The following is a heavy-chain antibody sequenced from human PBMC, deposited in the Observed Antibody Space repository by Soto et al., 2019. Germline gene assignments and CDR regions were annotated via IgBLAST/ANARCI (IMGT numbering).Heavy chain of an antibody. CDR2: INHSGST. D-gene: IGHD3-16*02. V-gene: IGHV4-34*01. CDR3: ARGRGGDYVWGSYRYTDYYYGMDV. Sequence: NPSETLSLTCAVYGGSFSGYYWSWIRQPPGKGLEWIGEINHSGSTNYNPSLKSRVTISVDTSKNQFSLKLSSVTAADTAVYYCARGRGGDYVWGSYRYTDYYYGMDVWGQGTTVTVS. CDR1: GGSFSGYY. J-gene: IGHJ6*02.